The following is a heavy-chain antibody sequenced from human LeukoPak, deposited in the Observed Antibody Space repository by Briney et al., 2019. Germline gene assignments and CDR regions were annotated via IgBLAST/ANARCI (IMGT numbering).Heavy chain of an antibody. V-gene: IGHV3-33*01. D-gene: IGHD2-8*01. CDR1: GFTFSSNG. J-gene: IGHJ1*01. Sequence: AGGSLRLSCAASGFTFSSNGMHWVRQAPGKGLEWVAVIWSDGSKTYSADSVKGRFSISRDDSKNMLYLRMDSLRVEDTAGYYWATGGPNVDKGGYFPNWGKGTLVTVSS. CDR3: ATGGPNVDKGGYFPN. CDR2: IWSDGSKT.